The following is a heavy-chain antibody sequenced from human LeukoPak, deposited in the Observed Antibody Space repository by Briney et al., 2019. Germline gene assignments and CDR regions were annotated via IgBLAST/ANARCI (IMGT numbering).Heavy chain of an antibody. CDR3: ASTPGIDYGDILYFEH. V-gene: IGHV1-69*01. Sequence: ASVKVSCKASGGTFRKDGISWVRQAPGQGLEWMGGIIPIFGMKYLAQKLQGRVTITADESTSTVYMELRSLRSEDTAVYYCASTPGIDYGDILYFEHWGQGTLVTVSS. CDR1: GGTFRKDG. J-gene: IGHJ4*02. CDR2: IIPIFGMK. D-gene: IGHD4-17*01.